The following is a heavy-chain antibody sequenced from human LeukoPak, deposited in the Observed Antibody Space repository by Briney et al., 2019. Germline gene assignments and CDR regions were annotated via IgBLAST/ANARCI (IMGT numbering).Heavy chain of an antibody. J-gene: IGHJ4*02. Sequence: TLSLTCTVSGGSISTSNYYWGWIRQPPGKGLEWIALIYWNDDKRYSPSLKSRLTITKDTSKNQVVLTMTNMDPVDTATYYCARTPGRSPFDYWGQGTLVTVSS. CDR3: ARTPGRSPFDY. CDR1: GGSISTSNYY. V-gene: IGHV2-5*01. D-gene: IGHD2-2*01. CDR2: IYWNDDK.